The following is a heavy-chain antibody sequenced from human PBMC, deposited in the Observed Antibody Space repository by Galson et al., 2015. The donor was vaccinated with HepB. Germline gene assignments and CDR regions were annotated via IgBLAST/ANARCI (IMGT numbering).Heavy chain of an antibody. J-gene: IGHJ5*02. V-gene: IGHV1-69*04. CDR2: IIPILGIA. Sequence: SCKASRGTFSSYAISWVRQAPGQGLEWMGRIIPILGIANYAQKFQGRVTITADKSTSTAYMELSSLRSEDTAVYYCARIGLLNWFDPWGQGTLVTVSS. CDR1: RGTFSSYA. D-gene: IGHD5/OR15-5a*01. CDR3: ARIGLLNWFDP.